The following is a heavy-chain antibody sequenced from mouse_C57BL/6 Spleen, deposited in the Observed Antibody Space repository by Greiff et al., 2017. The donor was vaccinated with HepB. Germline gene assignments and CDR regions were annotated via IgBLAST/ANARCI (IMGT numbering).Heavy chain of an antibody. Sequence: EVQLQQSGGGLVQPGGSMKLSCAASGFTFSDAWMDWVRQSPEKGLEWVAEIRNKANNHATYYAESVKGRFTISRDDSKSSVYLQMNSLRAEDTGIYYCTRRPGYYFDYWGQGTTLTVSS. CDR2: IRNKANNHAT. D-gene: IGHD2-12*01. V-gene: IGHV6-6*01. CDR3: TRRPGYYFDY. CDR1: GFTFSDAW. J-gene: IGHJ2*01.